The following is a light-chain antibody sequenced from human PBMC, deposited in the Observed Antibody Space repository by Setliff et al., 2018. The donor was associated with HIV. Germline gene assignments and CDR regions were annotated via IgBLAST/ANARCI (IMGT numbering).Light chain of an antibody. Sequence: QSALTQPASVSGSPGQSITISCTGTSNDVGGHNYVSWYQQYTGKAPKLIIYEVSIRPSGVSNRFSGSKSGNTASLTISGLQAEDEADYYCISYAITNTLPFGTGTKGTVL. CDR2: EVS. V-gene: IGLV2-14*01. CDR1: SNDVGGHNY. CDR3: ISYAITNTLP. J-gene: IGLJ1*01.